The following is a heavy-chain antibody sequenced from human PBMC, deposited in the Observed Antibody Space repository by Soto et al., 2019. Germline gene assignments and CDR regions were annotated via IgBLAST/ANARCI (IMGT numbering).Heavy chain of an antibody. D-gene: IGHD3-16*01. V-gene: IGHV1-24*01. Sequence: ASVKVSCKVSGYTLTELSMHWVRQAPGKGLEWMGGFDPEDGETIYAQKFQGGVTMTEDTSTDTAYMELSSLRSEDTDVYYCATAFPDYNWSDPWGQGTLVTVSS. CDR2: FDPEDGET. J-gene: IGHJ5*02. CDR1: GYTLTELS. CDR3: ATAFPDYNWSDP.